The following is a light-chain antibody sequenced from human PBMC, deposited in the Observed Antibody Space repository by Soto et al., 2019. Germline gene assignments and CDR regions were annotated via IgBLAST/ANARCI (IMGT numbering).Light chain of an antibody. J-gene: IGKJ5*01. CDR1: QSISKW. CDR2: DAS. V-gene: IGKV1-33*01. CDR3: QQYENLPT. Sequence: DIQTTQSPSTLSASIGDRVTITCRASQSISKWLAWHQQKPGKAPKLLIYDASNLEAGVPSRFRGSGSGTDFTFTISRLQPEDIATYYCQQYENLPTFGQGTRLEI.